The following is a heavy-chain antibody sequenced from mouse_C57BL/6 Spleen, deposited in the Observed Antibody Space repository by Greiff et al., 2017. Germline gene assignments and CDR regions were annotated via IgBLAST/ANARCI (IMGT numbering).Heavy chain of an antibody. CDR3: ARPLGRGYFDV. V-gene: IGHV5-6*01. D-gene: IGHD4-1*01. J-gene: IGHJ1*03. Sequence: DVHLVESGGDLVKPGGSLKLSCAASGFTFSSYGMSWVRQTPDKRLEWVATISSGGSYTYYPDSVKGRFTISRDNAKNTLYLQMSSLKAEDTAMYYCARPLGRGYFDVWGTGTTVTVSS. CDR2: ISSGGSYT. CDR1: GFTFSSYG.